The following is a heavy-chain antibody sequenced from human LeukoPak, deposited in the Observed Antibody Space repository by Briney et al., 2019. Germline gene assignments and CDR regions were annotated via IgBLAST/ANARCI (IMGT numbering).Heavy chain of an antibody. CDR3: ARDRRSSPNWFDP. Sequence: PSETLSLTCTVSGGSISSGGYYWSWLRQHPGKGLEWIGYIYYSGSTYYNPSLKSRVTISVDTSKNQFSLKLSSVTAADTAVYYCARDRRSSPNWFDPWGQGTLVTVSS. CDR2: IYYSGST. J-gene: IGHJ5*02. CDR1: GGSISSGGYY. D-gene: IGHD6-13*01. V-gene: IGHV4-31*03.